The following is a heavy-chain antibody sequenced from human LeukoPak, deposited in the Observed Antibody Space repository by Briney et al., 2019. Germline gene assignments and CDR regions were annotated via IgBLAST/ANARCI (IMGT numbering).Heavy chain of an antibody. CDR2: INHSGST. D-gene: IGHD6-13*01. CDR1: GGSFSGYY. V-gene: IGHV4-34*01. J-gene: IGHJ4*02. Sequence: PSETLSLTCAVYGGSFSGYYWSWIRQPPGKGLEWIGEINHSGSTNYNPSLKSRVTISVDTSKNQFSLKLSSVTAADTAVYYCARVPIAAAFDYWGQGTLVTVSS. CDR3: ARVPIAAAFDY.